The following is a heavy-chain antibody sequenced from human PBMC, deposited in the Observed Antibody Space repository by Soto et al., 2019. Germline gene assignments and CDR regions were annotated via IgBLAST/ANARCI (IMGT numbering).Heavy chain of an antibody. CDR2: IWYDGSNQ. CDR3: AREYGGCGMDV. Sequence: QVQLVESGGGVVQPGRSLRLSCAASGFTFSSHGMHWVRQAPGKGLEWVAVIWYDGSNQYYVDSVKGRFTISRDNSKNRLYLQMSSLRVEDTAVYYCAREYGGCGMDVWGQGTTVTV. J-gene: IGHJ6*02. V-gene: IGHV3-33*01. D-gene: IGHD5-12*01. CDR1: GFTFSSHG.